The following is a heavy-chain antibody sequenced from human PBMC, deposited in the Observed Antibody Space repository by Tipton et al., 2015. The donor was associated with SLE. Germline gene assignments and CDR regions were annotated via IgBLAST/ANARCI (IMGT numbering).Heavy chain of an antibody. CDR1: GGSITTYY. CDR3: ARDSLNWGSYYHGMDV. D-gene: IGHD3-16*01. Sequence: TLSLTCPVSGGSITTYYWSWIRQPPGKGLEWIGNIDYRGSTNYNPSLKSRVTISVDTSKSQIFLKMSSVTAADTAVYYCARDSLNWGSYYHGMDVWGQGTTVTVSS. J-gene: IGHJ6*02. V-gene: IGHV4-59*01. CDR2: IDYRGST.